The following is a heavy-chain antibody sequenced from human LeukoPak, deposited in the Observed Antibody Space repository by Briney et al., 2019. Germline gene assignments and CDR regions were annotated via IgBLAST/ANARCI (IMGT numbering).Heavy chain of an antibody. D-gene: IGHD3-10*01. CDR1: SGSVCSRSYY. J-gene: IGHJ5*02. V-gene: IGHV4-39*01. CDR3: AGQIYATMVRGVLNWFDP. CDR2: IYYSGIT. Sequence: SETLSLTCTVSSGSVCSRSYYWGWIRQPPGKGLEWIGSIYYSGITYYNPSLKSRVTISVDTSKNQFSLKLTSVTAADTAVYDSAGQIYATMVRGVLNWFDPWGQGTLVTVSS.